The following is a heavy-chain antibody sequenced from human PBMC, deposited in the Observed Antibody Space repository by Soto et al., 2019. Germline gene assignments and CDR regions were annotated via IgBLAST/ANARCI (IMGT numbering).Heavy chain of an antibody. J-gene: IGHJ2*01. CDR1: GGTFSSYA. CDR3: ARDPGQVVATLRPWYFDL. V-gene: IGHV1-69*12. CDR2: IIPIFGTA. Sequence: QVQLVQSGAEVKKPGSSVKVSCKASGGTFSSYAISWVRQAPGQGLEWMGGIIPIFGTANYAQKFQGRVTITADESTSTXXMELSSLRSEDTAVYYCARDPGQVVATLRPWYFDLWGRGTLVTVSS. D-gene: IGHD5-12*01.